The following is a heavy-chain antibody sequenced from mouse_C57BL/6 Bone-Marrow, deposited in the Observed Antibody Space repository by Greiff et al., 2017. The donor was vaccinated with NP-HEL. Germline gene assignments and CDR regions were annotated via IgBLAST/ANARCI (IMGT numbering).Heavy chain of an antibody. J-gene: IGHJ2*01. CDR3: ATGYDYFDY. CDR1: GYTFTSYG. V-gene: IGHV1-81*01. Sequence: QVQLKQSGAELARPGASVKLSCKASGYTFTSYGISWVKQRTGQGLEWIGEIYPRSGNSYYNEKFKGKATLTADKSSSTAYMELRSLTSEDAAVYFCATGYDYFDYWGQGTTLTVSS. D-gene: IGHD2-3*01. CDR2: IYPRSGNS.